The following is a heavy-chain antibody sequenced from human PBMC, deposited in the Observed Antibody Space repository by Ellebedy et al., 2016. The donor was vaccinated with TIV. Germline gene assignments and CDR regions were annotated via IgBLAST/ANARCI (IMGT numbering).Heavy chain of an antibody. J-gene: IGHJ3*02. D-gene: IGHD6-19*01. CDR2: ISVDGRAV. CDR1: GFTFSDSV. V-gene: IGHV3-30*03. CDR3: VRGWYSSGHCDVFAM. Sequence: GESLKISXVGFGFTFSDSVMHWVRQDPGKGLDWVAGISVDGRAVHYPDSVKGRFTISRGNAQNTVYLQMNSLRLEDTAVYYCVRGWYSSGHCDVFAMWGQGTIVTVSS.